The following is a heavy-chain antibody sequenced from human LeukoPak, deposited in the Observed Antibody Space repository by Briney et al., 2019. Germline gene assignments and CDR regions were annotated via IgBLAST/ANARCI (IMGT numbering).Heavy chain of an antibody. D-gene: IGHD1-26*01. CDR1: GFTFSNAW. J-gene: IGHJ4*02. CDR2: IKSKTDGGTT. Sequence: PGGSVRLSCAASGFTFSNAWMSWVRQAPGKGLEWVGRIKSKTDGGTTDYAAPVKGRFTISRDDSKNTLYLQMNSPKTEDTAVYYCTTSPVGATNLGYWGQGTLVTVSS. V-gene: IGHV3-15*01. CDR3: TTSPVGATNLGY.